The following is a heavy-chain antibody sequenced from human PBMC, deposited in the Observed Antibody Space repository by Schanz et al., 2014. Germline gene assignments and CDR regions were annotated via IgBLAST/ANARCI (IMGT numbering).Heavy chain of an antibody. Sequence: EVQLVESGGGFVQPGGSLGLSCVVSGFTVSSDHMSWVRQAPGKGLEWVSALSGSGGSTYYADSVKGRFTISRDNAKNTLYLQMNSLRAEDTAVYYCAKAEYDILTDSYSRLDPWGQGTLVTVSA. CDR1: GFTVSSDH. CDR3: AKAEYDILTDSYSRLDP. V-gene: IGHV3-23*04. D-gene: IGHD3-9*01. J-gene: IGHJ5*02. CDR2: LSGSGGST.